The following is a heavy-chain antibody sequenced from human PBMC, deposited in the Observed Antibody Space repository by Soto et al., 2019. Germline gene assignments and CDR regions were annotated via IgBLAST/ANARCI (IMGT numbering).Heavy chain of an antibody. CDR3: AGMTYTSGLRFDP. J-gene: IGHJ5*02. Sequence: SLTCNMSGDSYSISTYSWSWIRQPPGKALQWIGFIYQSGVTSYNPSLASRVSISLDRSNNQCSLKLKSVTAADTAVYFCAGMTYTSGLRFDPWGPGTLVTVYS. CDR1: GDSYSISTYS. V-gene: IGHV4-30-2*01. D-gene: IGHD6-19*01. CDR2: IYQSGVT.